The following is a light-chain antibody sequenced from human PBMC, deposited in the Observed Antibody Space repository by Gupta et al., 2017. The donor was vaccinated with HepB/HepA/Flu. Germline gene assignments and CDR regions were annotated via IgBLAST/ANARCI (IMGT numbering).Light chain of an antibody. CDR3: QQYGSSLYT. J-gene: IGKJ2*01. Sequence: EIVLTQSPGTLSLSPGERATLSRRASQSVSSSYLAWYQQKPGQAPRLLIYGASSRATGIPDRFSGSGSGTDVTLTISRLEPEDVAVYYCQQYGSSLYTFGQGTKLEIK. CDR2: GAS. CDR1: QSVSSSY. V-gene: IGKV3-20*01.